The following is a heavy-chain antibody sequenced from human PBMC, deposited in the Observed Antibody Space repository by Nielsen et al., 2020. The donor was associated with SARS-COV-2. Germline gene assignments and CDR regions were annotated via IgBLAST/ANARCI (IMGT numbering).Heavy chain of an antibody. CDR3: AKVLYTSEWEPTIFGMDV. CDR1: GFTFSDYY. J-gene: IGHJ6*02. V-gene: IGHV3-11*01. CDR2: ISSSGSTI. D-gene: IGHD3-9*01. Sequence: GESLKISCAASGFTFSDYYMSWIRQAPGKGLEWVSYISSSGSTIYYADSVKGRFTISRDNAKNTLYLQMNSLRGGDTALYYCAKVLYTSEWEPTIFGMDVWGQGTPVTVSS.